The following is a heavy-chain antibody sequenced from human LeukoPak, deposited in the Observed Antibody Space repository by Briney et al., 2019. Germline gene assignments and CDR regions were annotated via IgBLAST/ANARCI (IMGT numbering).Heavy chain of an antibody. CDR2: MTGSGGST. D-gene: IGHD3-10*01. CDR1: GFTFSTYA. J-gene: IGHJ4*02. Sequence: PGGFLRLSCAASGFTFSTYAMSWVRQAPGKGLEWVATMTGSGGSTFYGDSVKGRFTIARDNSNNMLYLQMNSLRAEDTAVYYCAKDLGLLWFGTFDYWGQGILVTVSS. CDR3: AKDLGLLWFGTFDY. V-gene: IGHV3-23*01.